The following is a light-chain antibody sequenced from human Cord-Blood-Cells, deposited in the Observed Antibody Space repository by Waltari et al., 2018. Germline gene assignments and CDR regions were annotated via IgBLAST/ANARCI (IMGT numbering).Light chain of an antibody. V-gene: IGKV3-15*01. Sequence: EIVMTQSPATLSVSPWERATLSCRASQSVSSNLAWYQQKPGHAPRLLIYGASTRATGIPARFSGSGWGTEFTLTISSLQSEDFAVYYCQQYNNGPPTFGGGTKVEIK. CDR3: QQYNNGPPT. CDR2: GAS. CDR1: QSVSSN. J-gene: IGKJ4*01.